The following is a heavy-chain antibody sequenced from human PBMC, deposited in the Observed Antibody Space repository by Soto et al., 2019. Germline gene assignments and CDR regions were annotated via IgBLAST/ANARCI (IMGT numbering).Heavy chain of an antibody. J-gene: IGHJ1*01. CDR2: IGRTNNT. D-gene: IGHD3-16*02. CDR1: GFTFSNSA. Sequence: VHLLASGGALVQPGGSLRLSCAASGFTFSNSAMTWVRQALGKGPEWVSSIGRTNNTHYADFVKGRFAISRDNSQNTLYLKMNSRTAEDTAVYFCAKVDAYSYRTDHWGHGALVPGSS. CDR3: AKVDAYSYRTDH. V-gene: IGHV3-23*01.